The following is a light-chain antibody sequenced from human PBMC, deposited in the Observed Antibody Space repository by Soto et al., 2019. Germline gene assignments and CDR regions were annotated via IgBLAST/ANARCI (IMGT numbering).Light chain of an antibody. CDR1: SRDVGGPDY. CDR2: EVT. Sequence: QSALTQPASVSGSPGQSITISCTGTSRDVGGPDYVSWYQQHPGTAPKLLIYEVTKWPSGASGRFSGSKSGNTASLTISGLQAEDEADYYCSSYTTLNTWVFGGGTKLTV. V-gene: IGLV2-14*01. J-gene: IGLJ3*02. CDR3: SSYTTLNTWV.